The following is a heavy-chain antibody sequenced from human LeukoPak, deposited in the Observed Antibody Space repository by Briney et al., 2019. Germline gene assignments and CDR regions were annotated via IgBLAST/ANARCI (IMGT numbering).Heavy chain of an antibody. J-gene: IGHJ2*01. Sequence: SETLSLTCTVSGGSISSYYWSWIRQPPGKGLEWIGYIYYSGSTNYNPSLKSRVTISVDTSKNQFSLKLSSVTAADTAVYYCARARGIGSHWYFDLWGRGTLVTVSS. CDR1: GGSISSYY. CDR2: IYYSGST. V-gene: IGHV4-59*01. CDR3: ARARGIGSHWYFDL. D-gene: IGHD1-26*01.